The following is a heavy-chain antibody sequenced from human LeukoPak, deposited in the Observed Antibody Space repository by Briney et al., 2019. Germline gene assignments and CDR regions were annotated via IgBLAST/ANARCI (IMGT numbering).Heavy chain of an antibody. CDR1: GGSISSYY. CDR2: IYYSGST. CDR3: ARGYSSSWYTRTNNNWFDP. D-gene: IGHD6-13*01. Sequence: SETLSLTCTVSGGSISSYYWSWIRQPPGKGLEWIGYIYYSGSTNYNPSLKSRVTISVDTSKNQFSLKLSSVTAADTAVYYCARGYSSSWYTRTNNNWFDPWGQGTLVTVSS. J-gene: IGHJ5*02. V-gene: IGHV4-59*01.